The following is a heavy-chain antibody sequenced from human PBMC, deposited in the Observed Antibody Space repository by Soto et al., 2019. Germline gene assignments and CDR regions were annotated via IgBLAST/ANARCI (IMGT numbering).Heavy chain of an antibody. CDR2: IFNSGNA. CDR3: ARDCSPNVPEAIRWLDP. D-gene: IGHD2-2*01. V-gene: IGHV4-31*03. CDR1: GGSVTSGNYY. Sequence: QVQLQESGPGLVKPSQTLSLTCSVSGGSVTSGNYYWTWIRQRPGKGLEWIGHIFNSGNAYYNPSIKRRASISADTSKNQFSLRLTSVTAADAAVYFCARDCSPNVPEAIRWLDPWGQGPLVTVSS. J-gene: IGHJ5*02.